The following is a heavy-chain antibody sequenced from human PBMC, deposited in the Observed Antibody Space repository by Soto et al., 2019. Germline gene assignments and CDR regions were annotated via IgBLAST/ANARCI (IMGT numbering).Heavy chain of an antibody. CDR3: ASSPSLNWFDA. Sequence: SETLSLTCNFSCVSIISHYWTWIRQPPGKGLEWIAYIYYSGSVSYNPSLKSRLSISIDRSKMQFSLKLTSVTSSDTGVYYCASSPSLNWFDAWGQGTLVTVSS. CDR2: IYYSGSV. J-gene: IGHJ5*02. CDR1: CVSIISHY. V-gene: IGHV4-59*11.